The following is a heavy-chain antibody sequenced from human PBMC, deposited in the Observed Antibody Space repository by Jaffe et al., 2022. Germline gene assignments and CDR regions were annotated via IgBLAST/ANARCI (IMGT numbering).Heavy chain of an antibody. CDR1: DYFISSGCY. D-gene: IGHD3-22*01. CDR3: ARQGYYDSKAFSPFYDYYYMDV. Sequence: QVQLQESGPGLVRPSETLSLTCNVSDYFISSGCYWGWIRQPPGKGVEWIGSIYRSGSVYYNPSLQSRVSISVDTSNNQFSLRLSSVTAADTAVYFCARQGYYDSKAFSPFYDYYYMDVWGKGTTVTVSS. J-gene: IGHJ6*03. V-gene: IGHV4-38-2*02. CDR2: IYRSGSV.